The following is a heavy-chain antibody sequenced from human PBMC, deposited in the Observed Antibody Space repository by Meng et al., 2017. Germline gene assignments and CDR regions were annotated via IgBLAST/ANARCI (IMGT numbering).Heavy chain of an antibody. CDR3: ARWSIYCSGGSCYSFDY. CDR1: GGSSGSSNW. Sequence: QESGPVLVKPSGTLSLTWAVSGGSSGSSNWWSWVRQPPGKGLEWIGEIYHSGSTNYNPSLKSRVTISVDKSKNQFSLKLSSVTAADTAVYYCARWSIYCSGGSCYSFDYWGQGTLVTVSS. CDR2: IYHSGST. V-gene: IGHV4-4*02. J-gene: IGHJ4*02. D-gene: IGHD2-15*01.